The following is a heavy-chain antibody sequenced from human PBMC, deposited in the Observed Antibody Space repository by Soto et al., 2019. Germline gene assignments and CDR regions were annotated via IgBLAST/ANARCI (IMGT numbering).Heavy chain of an antibody. CDR2: IWYDGSNK. CDR3: ARERRVWGVVPAAMQLGDDAFDI. CDR1: GFTFSSYG. D-gene: IGHD2-2*01. Sequence: QVQLVESGGGVVQPGGSLRLSCSASGFTFSSYGMHWVRQAPGKGLEWVAGIWYDGSNKYYADSVKGRFTISRDNSKNTLYLQMNRLRAEDTAVYYCARERRVWGVVPAAMQLGDDAFDIWGQGTMVTVSS. J-gene: IGHJ3*02. V-gene: IGHV3-33*01.